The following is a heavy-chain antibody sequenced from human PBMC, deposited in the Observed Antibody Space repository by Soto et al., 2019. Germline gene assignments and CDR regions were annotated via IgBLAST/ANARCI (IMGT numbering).Heavy chain of an antibody. D-gene: IGHD2-2*01. CDR2: IIPILGIA. V-gene: IGHV1-69*02. CDR3: ARQEYCSSTGCYGLDY. Sequence: SVKVSCKASGGTFSSYTISWVRQAPGQGLEWMGRIIPILGIANYAQKFQGRATITADKSTSTAYMELSSLRSEDTAVYYCARQEYCSSTGCYGLDYWGQGTLVTVSS. CDR1: GGTFSSYT. J-gene: IGHJ4*02.